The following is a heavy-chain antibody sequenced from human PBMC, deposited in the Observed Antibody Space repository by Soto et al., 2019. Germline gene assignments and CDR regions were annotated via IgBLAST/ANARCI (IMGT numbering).Heavy chain of an antibody. CDR1: GGSISSYY. Sequence: PSETLSLTCRVSGGSISSYYWNWIRQPPGKALEYIGSIYYSGSTNYNPSLKGRVTMSVDTSKNQFSLKVRSVTAADTAVYYCAKALWNPSGGAAFDIWGQGTVGTVSS. CDR2: IYYSGST. D-gene: IGHD1-1*01. V-gene: IGHV4-59*01. CDR3: AKALWNPSGGAAFDI. J-gene: IGHJ3*02.